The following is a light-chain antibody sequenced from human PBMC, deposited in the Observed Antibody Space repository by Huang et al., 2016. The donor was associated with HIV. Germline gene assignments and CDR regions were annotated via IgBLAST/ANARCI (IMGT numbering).Light chain of an antibody. CDR3: QQYGNWPLT. Sequence: EIVMTQSPATLSVSPGERATLSCRASQSVRSNLAWYQQKPGQAPRLLIYGASTRATVIPARFSGSGSGTDFALTISSLLSEDFAVYYCQQYGNWPLTFGQGTKVEIK. J-gene: IGKJ1*01. CDR1: QSVRSN. V-gene: IGKV3-15*01. CDR2: GAS.